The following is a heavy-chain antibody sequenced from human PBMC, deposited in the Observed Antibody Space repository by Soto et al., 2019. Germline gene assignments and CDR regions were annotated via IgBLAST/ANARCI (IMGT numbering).Heavy chain of an antibody. Sequence: SETLSLTCAVYGGSFSGYYWSWIRQPPGKGLEWIGEINHSGSTNYNPSLKSRVTISVDTSKNQFSLKLSSVTAADTAVYYRARGLTTRDFDYWGQGTLVTVSS. CDR2: INHSGST. J-gene: IGHJ4*02. D-gene: IGHD2-2*01. V-gene: IGHV4-34*01. CDR1: GGSFSGYY. CDR3: ARGLTTRDFDY.